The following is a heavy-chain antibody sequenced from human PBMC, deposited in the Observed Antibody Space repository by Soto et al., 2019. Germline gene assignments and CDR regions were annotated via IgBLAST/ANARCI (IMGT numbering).Heavy chain of an antibody. V-gene: IGHV4-31*03. J-gene: IGHJ6*02. CDR1: GGSISSGGYY. CDR3: ARDYADTAMVRWEPIMDA. Sequence: SETLSLTCTVSGGSISSGGYYWSWIRQHPGKGLEWIGYIYYSGSTYYNPSLRSRVTISVDTSKNQSSLKLSSVTAVATAVYYCARDYADTAMVRWEPIMDAWGQGTTVTVSS. D-gene: IGHD5-18*01. CDR2: IYYSGST.